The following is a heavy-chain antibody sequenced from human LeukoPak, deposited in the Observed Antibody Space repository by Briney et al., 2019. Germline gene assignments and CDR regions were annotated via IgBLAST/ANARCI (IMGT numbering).Heavy chain of an antibody. CDR3: ARHLMVRGVRIGDNYYYYMDV. D-gene: IGHD3-10*01. J-gene: IGHJ6*03. CDR2: INHSGST. Sequence: SETLSLTCAVYGGSFSGYYWSWIRQPPGKGLEWIGEINHSGSTNYNPSLKSRVTISVDTSKNQFSLKLSSVTAADTAVYYCARHLMVRGVRIGDNYYYYMDVWGKGTTVTISS. V-gene: IGHV4-34*01. CDR1: GGSFSGYY.